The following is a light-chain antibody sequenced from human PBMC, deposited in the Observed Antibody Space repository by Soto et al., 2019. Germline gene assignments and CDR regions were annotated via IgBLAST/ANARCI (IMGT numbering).Light chain of an antibody. V-gene: IGKV1-13*02. Sequence: AIQLTQSPSSLSASVGDRVTFTCRASQDIGSALGWYQQRPGKAPNLLIYDASILESGVPSRFSGSGSGTDFSLFICIFQPEDFATYHCLQINSLPRTFGQGTKVDIK. CDR3: LQINSLPRT. CDR2: DAS. J-gene: IGKJ2*01. CDR1: QDIGSA.